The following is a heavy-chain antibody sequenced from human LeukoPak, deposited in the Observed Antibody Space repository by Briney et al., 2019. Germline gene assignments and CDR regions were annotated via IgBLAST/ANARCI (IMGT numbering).Heavy chain of an antibody. D-gene: IGHD3-22*01. CDR1: GASISSSY. CDR3: VRGNYDNRGYSNAFDI. Sequence: PSETLSLTCTVSGASISSSYWSWIRQPPRKRLEWIGYIYYNGNTNSNPSLQSRVTISADKSKNQFSPRLSSVTAADSAVYYCVRGNYDNRGYSNAFDIWGQGAMVTVSS. V-gene: IGHV4-59*01. J-gene: IGHJ3*02. CDR2: IYYNGNT.